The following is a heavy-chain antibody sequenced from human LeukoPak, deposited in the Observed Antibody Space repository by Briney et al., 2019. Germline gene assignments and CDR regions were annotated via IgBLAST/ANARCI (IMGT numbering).Heavy chain of an antibody. CDR2: ISYDGSNK. V-gene: IGHV3-30-3*01. CDR3: AREFLKYSSGWYDY. J-gene: IGHJ4*02. CDR1: GFTFSSYA. D-gene: IGHD6-19*01. Sequence: GGSLRLSCAASGFTFSSYAMLWVRQAPGKGLEWAAVISYDGSNKYYADSVKGRFTISRDNSKNTLYLQMNSLRAEDTAVYYCAREFLKYSSGWYDYWGQGTLVTVSS.